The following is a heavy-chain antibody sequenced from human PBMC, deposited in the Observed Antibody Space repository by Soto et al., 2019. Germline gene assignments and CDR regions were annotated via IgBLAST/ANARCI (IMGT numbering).Heavy chain of an antibody. CDR2: ISSSGSTI. Sequence: LRLSCAASGFTFSDYYMSWIRQAPGKGLEWVSYISSSGSTIYYADSVKGRFTISRDNAKNSLYLQMNSLRAEDTAVYYCASVVAFPVAGSIDYWGQGSLVTVSS. V-gene: IGHV3-11*01. D-gene: IGHD6-19*01. CDR1: GFTFSDYY. J-gene: IGHJ4*02. CDR3: ASVVAFPVAGSIDY.